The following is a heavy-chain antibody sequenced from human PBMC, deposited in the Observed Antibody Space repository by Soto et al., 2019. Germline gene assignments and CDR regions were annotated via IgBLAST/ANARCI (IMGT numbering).Heavy chain of an antibody. V-gene: IGHV2-5*02. CDR1: GFSLSGDGVG. D-gene: IGHD2-2*01. CDR3: AHPIGRTSWPKDSFGI. J-gene: IGHJ3*02. CDR2: IYWDDDQ. Sequence: QITLKESGPTLVKPTQSLTLTCTVSGFSLSGDGVGVGWIRQPPGKALEWLALIYWDDDQRYSPSLKTRLTNPKDTPKNQVVLTITNMDPVDKAKYFRAHPIGRTSWPKDSFGILGQGTVVTVSS.